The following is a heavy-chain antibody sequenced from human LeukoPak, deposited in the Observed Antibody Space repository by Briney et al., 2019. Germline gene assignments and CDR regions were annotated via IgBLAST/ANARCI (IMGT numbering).Heavy chain of an antibody. Sequence: PGRSLRLSCAASGFTFSSYGLHSVRQAPGKGLEWVAVISYDGSNKYYADSVKGRFTISRDNSKNTLYLQTNSLRAEDTAVYYCARTRYNSWGGDYWGLGTPVTVSP. CDR1: GFTFSSYG. D-gene: IGHD3-16*01. CDR3: ARTRYNSWGGDY. J-gene: IGHJ4*01. V-gene: IGHV3-30*03. CDR2: ISYDGSNK.